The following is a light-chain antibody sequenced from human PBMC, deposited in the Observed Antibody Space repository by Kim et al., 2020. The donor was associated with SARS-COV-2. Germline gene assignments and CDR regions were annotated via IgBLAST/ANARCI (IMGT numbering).Light chain of an antibody. CDR2: DVS. Sequence: GQSHTISCTGTGSDVGGYNEVYWYQQHPGKAPKLMIYDVSKRPSGVSNRFSGSKSGNTASLTISGLQAEDEADYYCSSYTSSSSDVFGTGTKVTVL. J-gene: IGLJ1*01. CDR1: GSDVGGYNE. V-gene: IGLV2-14*04. CDR3: SSYTSSSSDV.